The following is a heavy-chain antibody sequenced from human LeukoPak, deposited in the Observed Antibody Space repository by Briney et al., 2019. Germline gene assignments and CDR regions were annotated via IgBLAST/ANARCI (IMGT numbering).Heavy chain of an antibody. D-gene: IGHD3-10*01. V-gene: IGHV1-8*01. J-gene: IGHJ4*02. CDR3: ARVITMVRGAMGY. CDR2: MNPNSGNT. Sequence: ASVKVSCKASGYTFTSYDINWVRQATGQGLEWTGWMNPNSGNTGYAQKFQGRVTMTRNTSISTAYIELSSLRSEDTAVYYCARVITMVRGAMGYWGQGTLVTVSS. CDR1: GYTFTSYD.